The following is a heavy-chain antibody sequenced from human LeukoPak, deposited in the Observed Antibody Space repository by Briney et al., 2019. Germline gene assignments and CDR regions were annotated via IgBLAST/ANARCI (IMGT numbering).Heavy chain of an antibody. J-gene: IGHJ5*02. CDR2: IRSKANSYAT. Sequence: GSLRLSCAASGFTFSGSAMHWVRQASGKGLEWVGRIRSKANSYATAYAASVKGRFTISRDDSKNTAYLQMNSLKTEDTAVYYCTRLCYDNLTGYHNWFDPWGQGTLVTVSS. CDR1: GFTFSGSA. V-gene: IGHV3-73*01. CDR3: TRLCYDNLTGYHNWFDP. D-gene: IGHD3-9*01.